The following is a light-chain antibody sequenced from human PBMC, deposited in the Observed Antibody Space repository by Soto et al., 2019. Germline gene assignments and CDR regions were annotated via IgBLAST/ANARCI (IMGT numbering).Light chain of an antibody. CDR3: AAWDDSLSGRV. J-gene: IGLJ3*02. V-gene: IGLV1-47*02. Sequence: QAVVTQPPSASGTPGQRVTISCSGSSSNIGTNYVYWYQQFPGTAPKLLIYSNNQRPSGVPDRFSGSKSGTSASLAIRGLRSEDEADYYCAAWDDSLSGRVFGGGTKVTVL. CDR2: SNN. CDR1: SSNIGTNY.